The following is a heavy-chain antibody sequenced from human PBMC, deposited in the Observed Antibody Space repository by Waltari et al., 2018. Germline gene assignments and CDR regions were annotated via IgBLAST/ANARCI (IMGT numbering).Heavy chain of an antibody. D-gene: IGHD5-12*01. CDR3: ATGKASGYDYKRLGSYYFDY. CDR2: FDPEDGET. J-gene: IGHJ4*02. CDR1: GYTLTELS. V-gene: IGHV1-24*01. Sequence: QVQLVQSGAEVKKPGASVKVSCKVSGYTLTELSMHWVRQAPGKGLEWMGGFDPEDGETIYAQKFQGRVTMTEDTSTDTAYMELSSLRSEDTAVYYCATGKASGYDYKRLGSYYFDYWGQGTLVTVSS.